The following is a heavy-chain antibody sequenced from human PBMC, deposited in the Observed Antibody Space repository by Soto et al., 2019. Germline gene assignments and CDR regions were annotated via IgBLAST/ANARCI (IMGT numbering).Heavy chain of an antibody. CDR2: ISYDGSNK. J-gene: IGHJ6*02. CDR1: GFTFSSYG. CDR3: AKDDLYCSGGSCYYNELSYYYYYGMDV. V-gene: IGHV3-30*18. D-gene: IGHD2-15*01. Sequence: GGSLRLSCAASGFTFSSYGMHWVRQAPGKGLEWVAVISYDGSNKYYADSVKGRFTISRDNSKNTLYLQMNSLRAEDTAVYYCAKDDLYCSGGSCYYNELSYYYYYGMDVWGQGTTVTVSS.